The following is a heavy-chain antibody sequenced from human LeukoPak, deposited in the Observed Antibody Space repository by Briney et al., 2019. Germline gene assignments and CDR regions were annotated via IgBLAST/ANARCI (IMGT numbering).Heavy chain of an antibody. CDR2: IKQDGSEK. V-gene: IGHV3-7*01. Sequence: GGSLRLSCAASGFTFSSYWMSWVRQAPGKGLEWVANIKQDGSEKYYVDSVKGRFTISRDNAKSSLYLQMNSLRAEDTAVYYCAGLYGERQLYYYYYYMDVWGKGTTVTVSS. J-gene: IGHJ6*03. D-gene: IGHD4-17*01. CDR3: AGLYGERQLYYYYYYMDV. CDR1: GFTFSSYW.